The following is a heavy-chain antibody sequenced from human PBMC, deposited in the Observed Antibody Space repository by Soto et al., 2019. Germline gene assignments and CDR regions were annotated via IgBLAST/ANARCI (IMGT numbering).Heavy chain of an antibody. V-gene: IGHV4-59*08. CDR1: GDSIGSYY. Sequence: ASETLSLTCTVSGDSIGSYYWSWIRQPPGKGLEWIGYIYYGGITNYNPSLKSRVAISADTSKNQFSLELTSVTAADTAVYYCARGLKWGLFDYWGQGTLVTVSS. D-gene: IGHD4-4*01. J-gene: IGHJ4*02. CDR2: IYYGGIT. CDR3: ARGLKWGLFDY.